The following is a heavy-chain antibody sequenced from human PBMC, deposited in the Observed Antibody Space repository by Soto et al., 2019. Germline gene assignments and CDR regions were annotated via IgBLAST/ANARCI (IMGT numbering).Heavy chain of an antibody. J-gene: IGHJ4*02. V-gene: IGHV4-34*01. CDR1: GGSFSGYY. CDR3: ARGSLSWGDYYFDY. D-gene: IGHD2-21*02. CDR2: INHSGST. Sequence: SETLSLTCAVYGGSFSGYYWSWIRQPPGKGLEWIGEINHSGSTNYNPSLKSRVTISVDTSKNQFSLKLSSVTAADPAVYYCARGSLSWGDYYFDYWGQGTLVTVSS.